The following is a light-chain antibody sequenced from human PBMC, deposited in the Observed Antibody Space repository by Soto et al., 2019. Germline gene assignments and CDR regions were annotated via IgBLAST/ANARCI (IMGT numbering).Light chain of an antibody. V-gene: IGLV2-14*01. CDR2: EVS. CDR3: SSYTSSSTLYV. J-gene: IGLJ1*01. CDR1: SSDIGAYSY. Sequence: QSVLTQPASVSGSPGQSITISCTGTSSDIGAYSYVCWYQQHPGKAPKLMIYEVSNRPSGISNRFSGSKSGNTASLTISGLQAEDEADYYCSSYTSSSTLYVCGTGTKV.